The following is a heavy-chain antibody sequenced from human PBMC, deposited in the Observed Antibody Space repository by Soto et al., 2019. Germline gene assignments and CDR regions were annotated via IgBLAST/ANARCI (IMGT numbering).Heavy chain of an antibody. V-gene: IGHV5-51*01. J-gene: IGHJ5*02. CDR3: ARRLERDWFDP. Sequence: PGESLKISCKGSGYSFTTYWIAWVRQLPGKGLEWMGIIYPGDSDTRYNPSFQGQVTISADKSISTAYLQWNSLKASDTAIYYCARRLERDWFDPWGQGTLVTVSS. CDR2: IYPGDSDT. CDR1: GYSFTTYW.